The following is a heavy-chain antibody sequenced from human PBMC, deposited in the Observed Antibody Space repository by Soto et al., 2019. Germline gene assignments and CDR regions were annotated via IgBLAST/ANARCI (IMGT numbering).Heavy chain of an antibody. CDR1: GFTFRTYA. Sequence: LRLSCAASGFTFRTYAMSWVRQAPGKGLEWVSTIGGSGGSMYYTDSVKGRFTISRDNSKNTLYLQMNSLRAEDTAVYHCAKDRDGYNPGVFDYCGQGAMATVSS. D-gene: IGHD5-12*01. CDR3: AKDRDGYNPGVFDY. V-gene: IGHV3-23*01. CDR2: IGGSGGSM. J-gene: IGHJ4*02.